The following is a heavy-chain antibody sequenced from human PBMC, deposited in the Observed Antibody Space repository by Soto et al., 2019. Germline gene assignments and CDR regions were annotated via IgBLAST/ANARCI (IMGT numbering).Heavy chain of an antibody. Sequence: QVQLQQWGAGLLKPSETQSLTCAVYGGSFCGYYWTWIRQPPGTGLEWIGEINHSGSTNYNPSLKSRVTISVDTSKNQISLKLTSVTAADTAVYYCARDKLTGLFDYWGQGTLVTVSS. J-gene: IGHJ4*02. CDR3: ARDKLTGLFDY. D-gene: IGHD2-8*02. CDR1: GGSFCGYY. CDR2: INHSGST. V-gene: IGHV4-34*01.